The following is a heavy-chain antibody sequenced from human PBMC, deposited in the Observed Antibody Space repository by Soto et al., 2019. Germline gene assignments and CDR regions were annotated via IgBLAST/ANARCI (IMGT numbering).Heavy chain of an antibody. CDR2: VSPKSGNT. CDR1: GYNFFDYG. J-gene: IGHJ1*01. Sequence: QIQLVQSGAEVKKPGASVKVSCKASGYNFFDYGVSWVRQAPEQGLEWMGWVSPKSGNTDFARKVQGRVTMTADTSTNTAYLELRGLRSDDTAVYYCARGRTVSSIGPLLVWGQGTLVSVSS. CDR3: ARGRTVSSIGPLLV. D-gene: IGHD1-1*01. V-gene: IGHV1-18*01.